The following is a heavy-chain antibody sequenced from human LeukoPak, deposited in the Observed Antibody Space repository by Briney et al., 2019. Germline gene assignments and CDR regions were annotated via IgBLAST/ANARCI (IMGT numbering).Heavy chain of an antibody. CDR2: ISYDGTNK. D-gene: IGHD5-12*01. CDR3: VNDGSGGYDHDY. V-gene: IGHV3-30*18. J-gene: IGHJ4*02. Sequence: PGRSLRLSCAASGFTFRSYGMHWVRQAPGKGLEWVAVISYDGTNKYYGDSVKGRFTISRDNSKNTLYLQMSSLRVEDTAVYYCVNDGSGGYDHDYWGQGTLVTVSS. CDR1: GFTFRSYG.